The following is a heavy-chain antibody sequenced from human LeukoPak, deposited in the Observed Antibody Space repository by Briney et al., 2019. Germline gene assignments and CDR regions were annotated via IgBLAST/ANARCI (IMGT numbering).Heavy chain of an antibody. Sequence: SETLSLTCAVYGGSFSGYYWSWIRQPPGKGLEWIGEINHSGSTNYNPSLKGRVTISVDTSKNQFSLKLSSVTAADTAVYYCARGGLPYYYGSGNNWFDPWGQGTLVTVSS. CDR3: ARGGLPYYYGSGNNWFDP. CDR2: INHSGST. V-gene: IGHV4-34*01. D-gene: IGHD3-10*01. CDR1: GGSFSGYY. J-gene: IGHJ5*02.